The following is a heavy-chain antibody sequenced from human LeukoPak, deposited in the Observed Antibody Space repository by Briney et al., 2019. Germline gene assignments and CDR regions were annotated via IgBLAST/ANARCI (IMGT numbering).Heavy chain of an antibody. Sequence: SETLSPTCTVSGDSIINNYWDWIRQPAGKGPEWIGRIFSSGSTDYNRSLKSRVTISVDTSKNQFSLSLSSVTAADTAVYYCACGVPHSYYYMDVWGKGTTVAVSS. CDR1: GDSIINNY. V-gene: IGHV4-4*07. D-gene: IGHD2-21*01. CDR2: IFSSGST. J-gene: IGHJ6*03. CDR3: ACGVPHSYYYMDV.